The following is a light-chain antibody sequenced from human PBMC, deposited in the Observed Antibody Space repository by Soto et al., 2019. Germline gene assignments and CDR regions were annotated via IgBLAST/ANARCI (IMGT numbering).Light chain of an antibody. CDR2: WGS. V-gene: IGKV4-1*01. J-gene: IGKJ4*01. Sequence: EIVMTQSPASLSLSLGERATVNCRSSQSVLDTSNKANYLAWYQQKPGQSPKLLIYWGSTRQSGVPDRFSGTGSGTDFTRTIASLQAEDVAVYFCQQFFRIPLTFGGGTKVV. CDR3: QQFFRIPLT. CDR1: QSVLDTSNKANY.